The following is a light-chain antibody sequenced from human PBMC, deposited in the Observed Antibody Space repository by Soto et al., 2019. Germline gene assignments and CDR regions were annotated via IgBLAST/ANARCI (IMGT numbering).Light chain of an antibody. J-gene: IGKJ4*01. CDR2: KAT. Sequence: DVLMTQSPSTLSASVGDRVTITCRASQTITSWLAWYQQKPGKAPKLLISKATTLESGVPSRFSGGGSGTEFTLTITSLQPDDFATYYCQQYRTYPLTFGGGTKVDIK. CDR1: QTITSW. CDR3: QQYRTYPLT. V-gene: IGKV1-5*03.